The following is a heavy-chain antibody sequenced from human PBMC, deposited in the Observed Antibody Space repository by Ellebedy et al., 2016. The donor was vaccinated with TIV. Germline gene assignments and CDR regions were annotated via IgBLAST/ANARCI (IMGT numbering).Heavy chain of an antibody. V-gene: IGHV3-7*03. CDR3: ARVRFTSLSFDL. CDR2: IKQDGNEK. J-gene: IGHJ2*01. D-gene: IGHD3-16*01. CDR1: GFIFSSYW. Sequence: PGGSLRLSCEVSGFIFSSYWMSWVRKAPGKGLEWVANIKQDGNEKQYVGSVGERFIISRDNSKNSLSLRINNPRAEDTAVYYCARVRFTSLSFDLWGRGTLVTVSS.